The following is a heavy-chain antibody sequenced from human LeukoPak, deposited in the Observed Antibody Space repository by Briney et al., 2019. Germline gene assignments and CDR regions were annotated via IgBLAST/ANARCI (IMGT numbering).Heavy chain of an antibody. CDR3: AREVAARPFDY. CDR2: IYYSGST. D-gene: IGHD6-6*01. CDR1: GGSISSSSYY. Sequence: PSETLSLTCTVSGGSISSSSYYWGWIRQPPGKGLEWIGSIYYSGSTYYNPSLKSRVTISVDTSKNQFSLKLSSVTAADTAVYYCAREVAARPFDYWGQGTLVTVSS. V-gene: IGHV4-39*07. J-gene: IGHJ4*02.